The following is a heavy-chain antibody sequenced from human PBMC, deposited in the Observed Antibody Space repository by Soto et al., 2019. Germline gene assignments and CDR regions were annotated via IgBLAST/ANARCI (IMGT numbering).Heavy chain of an antibody. CDR2: IYYSGST. J-gene: IGHJ6*03. D-gene: IGHD2-15*01. CDR3: ARHIVVVVAATRADYMDV. Sequence: SETLSLTCTVSDGSISSSSYYWGWIRQPPGKGLEGIGSIYYSGSTYYNPSLKSRVTISVDMSKNQFSLKLSSVTAADTAVYYCARHIVVVVAATRADYMDVWGKGTTVTVSS. CDR1: DGSISSSSYY. V-gene: IGHV4-39*01.